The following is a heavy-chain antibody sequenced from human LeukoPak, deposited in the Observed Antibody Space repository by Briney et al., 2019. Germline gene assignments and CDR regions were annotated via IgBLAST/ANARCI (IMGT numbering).Heavy chain of an antibody. V-gene: IGHV1-24*01. CDR2: FDPEDGET. D-gene: IGHD4-23*01. CDR3: ARDYGGNSYYYYYYYMDV. Sequence: GASVKVSCKVSGYTLTELSMHWVRQAPGKGLEWMGGFDPEDGETIYAQKFQGRVTITADESTSTAYMELSSLRSEDTAVYYCARDYGGNSYYYYYYYMDVWGKGTTVTVSS. CDR1: GYTLTELS. J-gene: IGHJ6*03.